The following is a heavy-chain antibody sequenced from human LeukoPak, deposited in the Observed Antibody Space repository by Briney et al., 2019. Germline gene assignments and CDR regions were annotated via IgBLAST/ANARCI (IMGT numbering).Heavy chain of an antibody. CDR2: LASDETNK. CDR1: GLTISDSW. CDR3: ARDAGWGRLDS. J-gene: IGHJ4*02. Sequence: GGSLRLSCAASGLTISDSWIHWVRQAPGKGLMWVSRLASDETNKIYADSVKGRFTISRDNAKNTLYLQMNSLRVEDTGIYYCARDAGWGRLDSWGQGALVTVFS. D-gene: IGHD3-16*01. V-gene: IGHV3-74*01.